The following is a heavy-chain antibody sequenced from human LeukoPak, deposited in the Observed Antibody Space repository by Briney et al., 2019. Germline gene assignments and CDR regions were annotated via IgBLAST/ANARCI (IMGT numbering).Heavy chain of an antibody. CDR3: ASSRNSISWYYYYMDV. J-gene: IGHJ6*03. CDR1: GFTFDDYG. D-gene: IGHD6-13*01. CDR2: INWNGGST. Sequence: GGSLRLSCAASGFTFDDYGMSWVRQAPGKGLEWVSGINWNGGSTGYADSVKGRFTISRDNAKNSLYLQMNSLRAEDTALYYCASSRNSISWYYYYMDVWGKGTTVTVSS. V-gene: IGHV3-20*04.